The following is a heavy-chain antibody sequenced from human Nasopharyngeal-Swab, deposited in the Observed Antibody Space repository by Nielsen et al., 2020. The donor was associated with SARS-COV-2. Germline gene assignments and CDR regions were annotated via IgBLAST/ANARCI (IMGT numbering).Heavy chain of an antibody. V-gene: IGHV3-33*01. D-gene: IGHD3-10*01. CDR3: AGDYYGSGKGWFDP. CDR2: IWYDGSNK. J-gene: IGHJ5*02. Sequence: WIRQPPGKGLEWVAVIWYDGSNKYYADSVKGRFTISRDSSKNTLYLQMNSLRAEDTAVYYCAGDYYGSGKGWFDPWGQGTLVTVSS.